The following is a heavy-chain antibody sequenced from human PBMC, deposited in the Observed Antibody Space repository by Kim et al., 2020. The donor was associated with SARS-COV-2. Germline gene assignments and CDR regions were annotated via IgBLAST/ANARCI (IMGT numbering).Heavy chain of an antibody. J-gene: IGHJ5*02. CDR1: GYTFNSYW. Sequence: GESLKISCKASGYTFNSYWIAWVRQMPGKGLEYMGIIFPDDSDVRYSPSFQGHVTISVDHSFTTAYIEWTSLQPSDTAMYYCARGGLRNWLHHWGRGTLVTV. CDR2: IFPDDSDV. D-gene: IGHD3-10*01. V-gene: IGHV5-51*01. CDR3: ARGGLRNWLHH.